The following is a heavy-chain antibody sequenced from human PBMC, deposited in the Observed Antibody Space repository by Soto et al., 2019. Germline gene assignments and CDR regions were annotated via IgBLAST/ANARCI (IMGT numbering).Heavy chain of an antibody. CDR1: GYNFTNYW. V-gene: IGHV5-10-1*01. J-gene: IGHJ4*02. Sequence: PGESLKISCKASGYNFTNYWITWVRRVPGKGLEWMGRIDPHDSYANYNPSFEGHVTLSVDKSVATASLQWRNLKASDTGIYYRARLDCGTDCRQYFFDFWGQGTLVTVSS. CDR2: IDPHDSYA. CDR3: ARLDCGTDCRQYFFDF. D-gene: IGHD2-21*02.